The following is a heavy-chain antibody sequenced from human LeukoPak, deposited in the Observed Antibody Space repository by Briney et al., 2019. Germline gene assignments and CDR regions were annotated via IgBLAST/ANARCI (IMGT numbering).Heavy chain of an antibody. D-gene: IGHD5-18*01. Sequence: SETLSLTCAVCGGSFSGYYWSWIRQPPGKGLEWIGEINHSGSTNYNPSLKSRVTISVDTSKNQFSLKLSSVTAADTAVYYCARSWIQLWLPFDYWGQGTLVTVSS. CDR3: ARSWIQLWLPFDY. CDR2: INHSGST. V-gene: IGHV4-34*01. J-gene: IGHJ4*02. CDR1: GGSFSGYY.